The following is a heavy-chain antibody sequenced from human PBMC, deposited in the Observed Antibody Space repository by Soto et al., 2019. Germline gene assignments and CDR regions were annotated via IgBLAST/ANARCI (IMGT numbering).Heavy chain of an antibody. CDR3: AAHDLGDDGGAGLMDY. Sequence: EVQLVESGGGLVQPGGSLRLSCAASGFSVSSNYVSWVRQAPAKGLEWVSLIYSGDSPHYADSVKGRFTISRDNSKNSLYLQMNSLRAEDTAVYYCAAHDLGDDGGAGLMDYWGQGTLVTVSS. CDR2: IYSGDSP. D-gene: IGHD4-17*01. CDR1: GFSVSSNY. J-gene: IGHJ4*02. V-gene: IGHV3-66*01.